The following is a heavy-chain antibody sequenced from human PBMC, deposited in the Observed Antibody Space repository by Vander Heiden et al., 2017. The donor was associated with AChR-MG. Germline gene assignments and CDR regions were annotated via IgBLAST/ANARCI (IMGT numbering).Heavy chain of an antibody. D-gene: IGHD6-13*01. V-gene: IGHV3-9*01. CDR3: AKDKGSWDQMPDAFDI. CDR2: IRWNSGSI. J-gene: IGHJ3*02. Sequence: EVQLVESGGGLVQPGRSLRLSCAASGFTFDDYAMHWVRQAPGKGLEWGSGIRWNSGSIGYADSVKGRFTISRDNAKNSRYLKMNSMRAEETALYYCAKDKGSWDQMPDAFDIWGQGTMVTVSS. CDR1: GFTFDDYA.